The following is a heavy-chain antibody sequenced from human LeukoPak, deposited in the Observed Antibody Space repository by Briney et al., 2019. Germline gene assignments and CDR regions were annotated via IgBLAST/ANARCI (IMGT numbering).Heavy chain of an antibody. J-gene: IGHJ4*02. Sequence: PGGSLRLSCAASGFTFSNYGMHWVRQAPGKGLEWVAFIRYDGSNKYYADSVKGRFTISRDNAKNTLYLQMNSLRADDTAVYYCARMYSSDWTHFDYWGQGTLVTVSS. V-gene: IGHV3-30*02. CDR3: ARMYSSDWTHFDY. CDR2: IRYDGSNK. CDR1: GFTFSNYG. D-gene: IGHD6-19*01.